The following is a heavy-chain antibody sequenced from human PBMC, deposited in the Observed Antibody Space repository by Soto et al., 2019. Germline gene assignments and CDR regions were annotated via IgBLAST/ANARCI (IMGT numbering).Heavy chain of an antibody. J-gene: IGHJ4*02. CDR2: IDWDDDK. CDR1: GFSLSTSGMC. D-gene: IGHD3-9*01. Sequence: SGPTLVNPTQTLTLTCTFSGFSLSTSGMCVGCIRQPPGKALEWLALIDWDDDKYYSTSLKTRLTISKDTSKNQVVLAMTNMDPVDTATYYCARIRNYDILTGVFDYWGQGTLVTVSS. CDR3: ARIRNYDILTGVFDY. V-gene: IGHV2-70*01.